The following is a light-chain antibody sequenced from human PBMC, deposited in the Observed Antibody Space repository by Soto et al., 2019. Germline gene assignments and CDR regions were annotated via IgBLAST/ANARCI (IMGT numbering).Light chain of an antibody. CDR2: GAS. CDR1: QSVNNNY. V-gene: IGKV3-20*01. CDR3: QQYASSPHT. J-gene: IGKJ2*01. Sequence: EIVLTQSPGTLSLSPGERATLSCRASQSVNNNYLGWYQQKPGQAPRLLIYGASSRATGIPDRFSGSGSATDFTLTISRLEPEDFAVYHCQQYASSPHTFGQGTKLEIK.